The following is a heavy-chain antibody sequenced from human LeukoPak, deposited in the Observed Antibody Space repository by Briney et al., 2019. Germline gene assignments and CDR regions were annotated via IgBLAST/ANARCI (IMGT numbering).Heavy chain of an antibody. Sequence: ASVKVSCKASGYTFTGYYMHWVRQAPGQGLVWMGWINPNSGGTNYAQKFQGRVTMTRDTSISTAYMELSRLRSDDTAVYYCARAGFTMVRGVIIPLGYWGQGTLVTVSS. J-gene: IGHJ4*02. CDR3: ARAGFTMVRGVIIPLGY. V-gene: IGHV1-2*02. CDR2: INPNSGGT. CDR1: GYTFTGYY. D-gene: IGHD3-10*01.